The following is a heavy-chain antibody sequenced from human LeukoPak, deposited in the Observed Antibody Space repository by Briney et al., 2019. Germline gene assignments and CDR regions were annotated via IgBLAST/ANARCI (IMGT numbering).Heavy chain of an antibody. Sequence: GESLQISCKGSGYSFTSYWFGCVRQLPGEELEWLVIRFPGDSNTRYSPSFQGQVTISADKSISTAYLQWSSLKASDTAMYYCARHVGSSSCYDYWGQGTLVTVSS. CDR3: ARHVGSSSCYDY. CDR1: GYSFTSYW. V-gene: IGHV5-51*01. J-gene: IGHJ4*02. CDR2: RFPGDSNT. D-gene: IGHD6-13*01.